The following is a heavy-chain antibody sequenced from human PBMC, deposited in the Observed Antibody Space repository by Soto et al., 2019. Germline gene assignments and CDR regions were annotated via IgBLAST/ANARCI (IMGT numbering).Heavy chain of an antibody. CDR1: GYTFTSYA. CDR2: INAGNGNT. D-gene: IGHD2-2*02. J-gene: IGHJ6*03. V-gene: IGHV1-3*01. Sequence: QVQLVQSGAEVKKPGASVKVSCKASGYTFTSYAMHWVRQAPGQRLEWMGWINAGNGNTKYSQKLQGRVTITRETSASTAYMELSSLRSEDTAVYYCARGGYDIVVVPAAIGYYYMDVWGKGTTVTVSS. CDR3: ARGGYDIVVVPAAIGYYYMDV.